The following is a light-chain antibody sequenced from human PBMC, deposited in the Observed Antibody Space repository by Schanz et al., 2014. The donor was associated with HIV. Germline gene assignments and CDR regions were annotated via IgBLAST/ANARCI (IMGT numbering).Light chain of an antibody. Sequence: QSVLTQPASVSGSPGQSITISCTGTSNDIGAYRYVSWYQQHPGKAPKLMIYDVSDRPSGVSNRFSGSKSGNTASLTISGLQAEDEADYYCSSYTSSSTLVFGGGTKLTVL. V-gene: IGLV2-14*03. CDR1: SNDIGAYRY. CDR2: DVS. J-gene: IGLJ2*01. CDR3: SSYTSSSTLV.